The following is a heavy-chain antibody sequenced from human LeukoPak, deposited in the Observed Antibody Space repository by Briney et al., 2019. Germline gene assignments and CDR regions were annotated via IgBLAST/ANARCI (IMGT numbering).Heavy chain of an antibody. J-gene: IGHJ4*02. CDR2: ISSDAKNE. CDR1: GFIFSDYP. Sequence: GGSLRLSCAASGFIFSDYPIHWVRQAPGKGLEWVAVISSDAKNEYYTDSVKGRFTTSRDNPKNTLYLQMNSLRAEDTAIYYCARGGSAWYFDYWGQGTLVTVSS. CDR3: ARGGSAWYFDY. V-gene: IGHV3-30*04. D-gene: IGHD6-19*01.